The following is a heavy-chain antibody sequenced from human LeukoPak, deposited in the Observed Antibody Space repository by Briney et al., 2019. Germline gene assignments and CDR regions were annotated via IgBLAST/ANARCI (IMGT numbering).Heavy chain of an antibody. D-gene: IGHD1-20*01. Sequence: ASVKVSCKASGCTFTIYYIHWVRQAPGQGLEWMGTINPTGGTTSYAQKFQGRVTMTRDTSTSTIYMELSSLRSEDTAVYYCARAYNWNEPFDYWGQGTLVTVSS. V-gene: IGHV1-46*01. CDR3: ARAYNWNEPFDY. J-gene: IGHJ4*02. CDR1: GCTFTIYY. CDR2: INPTGGTT.